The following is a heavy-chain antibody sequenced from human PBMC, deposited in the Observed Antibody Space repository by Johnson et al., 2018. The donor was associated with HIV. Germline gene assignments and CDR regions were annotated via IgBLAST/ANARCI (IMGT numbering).Heavy chain of an antibody. D-gene: IGHD6-13*01. J-gene: IGHJ3*02. CDR1: GFTFDDYA. CDR2: ISWNSGSI. V-gene: IGHV3-9*01. Sequence: VQLVESGGGLAQPGRSLRLSCAASGFTFDDYAMHWVRQVPGTGLEWVSGISWNSGSIGYADSVKGRFTISRDNAKNSLYLQMNSLRAEDTALYYCAKDMGSSWYDPWDAFDIWGQGTVVTVSS. CDR3: AKDMGSSWYDPWDAFDI.